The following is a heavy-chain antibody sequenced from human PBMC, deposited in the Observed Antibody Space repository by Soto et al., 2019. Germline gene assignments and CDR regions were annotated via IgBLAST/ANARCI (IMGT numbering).Heavy chain of an antibody. J-gene: IGHJ4*02. CDR1: GDSISSGSYY. V-gene: IGHV4-31*03. CDR2: FYYSGST. CDR3: ARTSGILGSGDQSLDY. Sequence: QVQLQESGPGLVKPSQILSLTCTVSGDSISSGSYYWNWIRQLPGKGPEWIGYFYYSGSTYYNPSLKSRVAISVDRSKNQFSLKLTSVTAADTAVYYCARTSGILGSGDQSLDYCGQGTLVTVSS. D-gene: IGHD3-10*01.